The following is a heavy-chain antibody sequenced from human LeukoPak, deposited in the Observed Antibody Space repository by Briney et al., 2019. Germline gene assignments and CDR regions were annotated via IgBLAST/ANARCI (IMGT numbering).Heavy chain of an antibody. CDR1: GFAFSSYA. CDR3: ATSYSYGPFDY. D-gene: IGHD5-18*01. J-gene: IGHJ4*02. V-gene: IGHV3-53*01. Sequence: GGSLRLSCVASGFAFSSYAMSWVRQAPGKGLEWVSVIYSGGSTYYADSVKGRFTISRDNSKNTLYLQMNSLRAEDTAVYYCATSYSYGPFDYWGQGTLVTVSS. CDR2: IYSGGST.